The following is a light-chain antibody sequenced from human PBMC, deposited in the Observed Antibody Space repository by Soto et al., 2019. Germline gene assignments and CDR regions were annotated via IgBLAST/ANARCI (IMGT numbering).Light chain of an antibody. CDR3: ATWGDSLSGRYV. CDR2: KSN. Sequence: SGLTQPPSASRTPGQGGTISCSGSSSNIGNNGVYWYEHLPGTVRKLLIYKSNLRPSGVPDRFPGSKPGTSASLAISGLRSEDEADYYCATWGDSLSGRYVFGSGTKVTVL. V-gene: IGLV1-47*01. CDR1: SSNIGNNG. J-gene: IGLJ1*01.